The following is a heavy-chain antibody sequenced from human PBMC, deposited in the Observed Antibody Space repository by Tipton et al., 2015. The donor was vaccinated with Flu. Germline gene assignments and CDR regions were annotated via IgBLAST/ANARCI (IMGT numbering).Heavy chain of an antibody. V-gene: IGHV4-4*02. Sequence: SLRLSCAVSGGSIGNSDWCSWVRQPPGKGLEWIGEIYHSGANTYNSSLKSRVSMSVDKSRNQFSLRLTSVTAADTAVYYCARAANHDSGGSYSGELAPWGQGILVTVSS. D-gene: IGHD3-22*01. J-gene: IGHJ5*02. CDR2: IYHSGAN. CDR3: ARAANHDSGGSYSGELAP. CDR1: GGSIGNSDW.